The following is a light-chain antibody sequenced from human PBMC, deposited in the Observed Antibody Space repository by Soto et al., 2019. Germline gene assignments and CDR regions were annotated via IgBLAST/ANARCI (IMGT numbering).Light chain of an antibody. CDR1: QSVSSY. CDR2: DAS. J-gene: IGKJ2*01. CDR3: QQRSNWPPYT. V-gene: IGKV3-11*01. Sequence: EIVLTQSPATLYLSTGESATLSCRASQSVSSYLAWYQQKPVQATRLLIYDASNRATGIPAIFSGSGSGTDCTLTISSLEPEEFAVYYCQQRSNWPPYTFGQGTKLAIK.